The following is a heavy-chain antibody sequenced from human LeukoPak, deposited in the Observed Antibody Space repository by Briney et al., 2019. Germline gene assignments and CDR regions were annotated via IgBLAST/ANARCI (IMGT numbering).Heavy chain of an antibody. CDR1: GGSXSSGDYY. V-gene: IGHV4-30-4*01. D-gene: IGHD3-22*01. CDR2: IYYSGST. CDR3: ARDTYYYDSSGYCGAFDI. J-gene: IGHJ3*02. Sequence: LSLTCXVSGGSXSSGDYYWSWIRQPPGKGLEWIVYIYYSGSTYYNPSLKSRVTISVDTSKNQFSLKLSSVTAADTAVYYCARDTYYYDSSGYCGAFDIWGQGTMVTVSS.